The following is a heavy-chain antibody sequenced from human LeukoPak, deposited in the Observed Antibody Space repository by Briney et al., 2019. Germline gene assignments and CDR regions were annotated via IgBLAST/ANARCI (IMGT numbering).Heavy chain of an antibody. J-gene: IGHJ6*03. D-gene: IGHD4-11*01. CDR1: GGSISSYY. CDR2: ISGSGGST. Sequence: ETLSLTCTVSGGSISSYYWSWIRQPPGKGLEWVSAISGSGGSTYYADSVKGRFTISRDNSKNTLYLQMNSLRAEDTAVYYCARDRTGQQLISRKEYYYMDVWGKGTTVTISS. V-gene: IGHV3-66*01. CDR3: ARDRTGQQLISRKEYYYMDV.